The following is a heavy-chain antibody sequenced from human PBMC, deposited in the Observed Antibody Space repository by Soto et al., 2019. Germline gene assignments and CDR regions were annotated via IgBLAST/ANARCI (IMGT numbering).Heavy chain of an antibody. CDR3: ARTDCSSTSCYNYYYDGMDV. D-gene: IGHD2-2*01. CDR2: INPGNGDT. J-gene: IGHJ6*02. CDR1: GYSFTKYG. V-gene: IGHV1-3*01. Sequence: QVQLVQSGTEVKKPGASVKVSCKTSGYSFTKYGLHWVRQAPGQRLEWMGWINPGNGDTKYSQKFQGRVTITRDTSATTPYMELSSLRSEDSAVFYCARTDCSSTSCYNYYYDGMDVWGQGTTVTVSS.